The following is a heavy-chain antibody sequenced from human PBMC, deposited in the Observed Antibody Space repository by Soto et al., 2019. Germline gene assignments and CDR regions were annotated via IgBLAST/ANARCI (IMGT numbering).Heavy chain of an antibody. D-gene: IGHD3-16*01. Sequence: PGESLKLSCKGSGYSFTSYWIGWVRQMPGKGLEKMGIIYPGDSDTIYSPSFQGQVTISAYKSISSAYLQWSSLKASDTAMYYCARHHYVPTYYYYYGMDVWGQGTTVTVSS. J-gene: IGHJ6*02. CDR2: IYPGDSDT. CDR3: ARHHYVPTYYYYYGMDV. V-gene: IGHV5-51*01. CDR1: GYSFTSYW.